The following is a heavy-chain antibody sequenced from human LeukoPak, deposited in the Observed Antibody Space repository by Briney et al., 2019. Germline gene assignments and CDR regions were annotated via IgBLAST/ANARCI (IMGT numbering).Heavy chain of an antibody. Sequence: PGGSLRLSCAASGFTFSSYWMSWVRQAPGKGLEWVANIKQDGSEKYYVDSVKGRFTISRDNAKNSLYLQMNSLRGEDTAVYYCAIDFGRNLGGPGYWGRGTLVIVSS. CDR1: GFTFSSYW. J-gene: IGHJ4*02. CDR2: IKQDGSEK. CDR3: AIDFGRNLGGPGY. V-gene: IGHV3-7*03. D-gene: IGHD3-10*01.